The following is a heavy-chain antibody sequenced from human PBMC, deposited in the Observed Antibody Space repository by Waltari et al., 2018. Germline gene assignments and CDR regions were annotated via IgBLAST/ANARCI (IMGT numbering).Heavy chain of an antibody. Sequence: EVQLVESGGGLVQRGGSLRLPCAAAGSTFSSYWMYCVRQAPGKGLGWVSRSTTDGAYTDYADSVKGRFTASRDNSKNTLYLQMNTLGVEDTAIYFCVSGLWPSASWYLGFWGQGTLVTVSS. D-gene: IGHD2-2*01. CDR3: VSGLWPSASWYLGF. CDR1: GSTFSSYW. J-gene: IGHJ4*02. CDR2: STTDGAYT. V-gene: IGHV3-74*02.